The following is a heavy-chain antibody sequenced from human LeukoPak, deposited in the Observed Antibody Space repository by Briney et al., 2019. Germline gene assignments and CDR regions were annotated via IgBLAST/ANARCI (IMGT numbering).Heavy chain of an antibody. Sequence: GGSLRLPCAASGFTFSGYSMTWIRQAPGKGLEWVSHISNSGSIYADSVKGRFTISRDNAKNSLYLQMNSLRAEDTAVYYCARDGNFDIWGQGTMVTVSS. CDR1: GFTFSGYS. CDR2: ISNSGSI. CDR3: ARDGNFDI. J-gene: IGHJ3*02. V-gene: IGHV3-11*04.